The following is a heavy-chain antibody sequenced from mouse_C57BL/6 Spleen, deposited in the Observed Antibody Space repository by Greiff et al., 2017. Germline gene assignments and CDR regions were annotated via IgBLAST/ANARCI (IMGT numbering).Heavy chain of an antibody. CDR2: IDPENGDT. D-gene: IGHD2-5*01. Sequence: DVKLQESGAELVRPGASVKLSCTASGFNIKDDYMHWVKQRPEQGLEWIGWIDPENGDTEYASKFQGKATITADTSSNTAYLQLSSLTSEDTAVYYCTPLSNYYAMDYWGQGTSVTVSS. V-gene: IGHV14-4*01. CDR1: GFNIKDDY. J-gene: IGHJ4*01. CDR3: TPLSNYYAMDY.